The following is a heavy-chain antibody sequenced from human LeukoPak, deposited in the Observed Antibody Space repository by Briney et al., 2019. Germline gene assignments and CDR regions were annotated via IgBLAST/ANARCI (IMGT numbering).Heavy chain of an antibody. J-gene: IGHJ4*02. CDR1: GGTFSSYA. D-gene: IGHD6-19*01. Sequence: ASVKVSCTASGGTFSSYAISWVRQAPGQGLEWMGGIIPIFGTANYAQKFQGRVTITADESTSTAYMELSSLRSEDTAVYYCAREGPYSSGWSDFDYWGQGTLVTVSS. CDR2: IIPIFGTA. CDR3: AREGPYSSGWSDFDY. V-gene: IGHV1-69*13.